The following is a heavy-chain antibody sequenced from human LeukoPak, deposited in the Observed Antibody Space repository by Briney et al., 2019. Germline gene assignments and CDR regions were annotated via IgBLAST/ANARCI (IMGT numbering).Heavy chain of an antibody. D-gene: IGHD3-22*01. CDR3: ARSSGIWGEFDY. CDR2: FDPEDGDT. CDR1: GHTVTEIS. V-gene: IGHV1-24*01. J-gene: IGHJ4*02. Sequence: ASVKVSCKVSGHTVTEISMHWVRQAPGKGLEWMGGFDPEDGDTIYAQEFQGRVTLTEVTSTGTAYMELHSLKSEDTAVYYCARSSGIWGEFDYWGQGTLVTVSS.